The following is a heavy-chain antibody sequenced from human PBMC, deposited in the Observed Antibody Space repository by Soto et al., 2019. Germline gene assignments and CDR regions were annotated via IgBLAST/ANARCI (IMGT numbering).Heavy chain of an antibody. D-gene: IGHD3-9*01. Sequence: QVQLVESGGGVVQPGRSLRLSCAASGFTFSSYAMHWVRQAPGKGLEWVAVISYDGSNKYYADSVKGRFTISRDNSKNTLYLQMNSLRAEDTAVYYCARAPRSSGYYHYAMDVWGQGTTVTVS. CDR2: ISYDGSNK. V-gene: IGHV3-30-3*01. CDR3: ARAPRSSGYYHYAMDV. CDR1: GFTFSSYA. J-gene: IGHJ6*02.